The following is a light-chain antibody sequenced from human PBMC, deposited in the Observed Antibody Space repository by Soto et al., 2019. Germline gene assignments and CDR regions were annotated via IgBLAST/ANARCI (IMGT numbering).Light chain of an antibody. CDR1: QSVNIK. Sequence: EIVVTQSPATLSVSPGERATLSCRASQSVNIKLAWYQQKFGQAPRLLIYGASTRAAGVPARFSGSGSGTEFTLTFSSLQSEDSAVYYCQQYNDAKTFGQGTKVDIK. V-gene: IGKV3-15*01. CDR3: QQYNDAKT. J-gene: IGKJ1*01. CDR2: GAS.